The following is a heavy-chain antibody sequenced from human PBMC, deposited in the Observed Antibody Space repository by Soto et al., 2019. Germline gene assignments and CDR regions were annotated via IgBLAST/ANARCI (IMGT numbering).Heavy chain of an antibody. CDR3: ARDYYGSGRHPLAY. Sequence: SETLSLTCTVSGGSISSYYWSWIRQPPGKGLEWIGYIYYSGSTNYNPSLKSRVTISVDTSKNQFSLKLSSVTAADTAVYYCARDYYGSGRHPLAYWGQGSLVTVSS. D-gene: IGHD3-10*01. CDR1: GGSISSYY. V-gene: IGHV4-59*01. CDR2: IYYSGST. J-gene: IGHJ4*02.